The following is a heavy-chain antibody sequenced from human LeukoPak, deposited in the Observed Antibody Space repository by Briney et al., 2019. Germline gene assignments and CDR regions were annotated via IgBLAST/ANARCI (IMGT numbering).Heavy chain of an antibody. CDR2: IYYSGST. CDR3: ASGITMIVPATY. D-gene: IGHD3-22*01. J-gene: IGHJ4*02. V-gene: IGHV4-39*07. Sequence: DPSETLSLTCTVSGGSISSSSYYWGWIRQPPGKGLEWIGSIYYSGSTYYNPSLKSRVTISVDTSKNQFSLKLSSVTAADTAVYYCASGITMIVPATYWGQGTLVTVSS. CDR1: GGSISSSSYY.